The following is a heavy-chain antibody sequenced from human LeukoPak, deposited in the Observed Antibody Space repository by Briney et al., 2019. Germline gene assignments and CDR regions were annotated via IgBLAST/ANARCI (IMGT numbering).Heavy chain of an antibody. D-gene: IGHD6-13*01. CDR3: ARESKQLVPSSWYFDL. CDR2: ICTAGGT. Sequence: GGSLRLSCAASGFTFSSYDMHWVRQATGKGLEWVSAICTAGGTYYPGSVKGRFTISRENAKNSLYLQMNSLRAGDPAVYYCARESKQLVPSSWYFDLWGRGTLVTVSS. CDR1: GFTFSSYD. V-gene: IGHV3-13*01. J-gene: IGHJ2*01.